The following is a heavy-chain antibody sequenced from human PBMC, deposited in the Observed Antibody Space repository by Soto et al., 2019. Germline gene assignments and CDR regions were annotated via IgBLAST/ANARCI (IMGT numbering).Heavy chain of an antibody. Sequence: QLQLQESGPGLVKPSETLSLTCNASGGSISSSPYAWGWIRQSPGKGLEWIGTIDYSGTIYYNPSLKSRITISVDASKNQISLRLSSVTAADTAVYYCARHVYKQGYEYYFDSWGQGTLVTVSS. J-gene: IGHJ4*02. D-gene: IGHD3-3*01. CDR3: ARHVYKQGYEYYFDS. CDR1: GGSISSSPYA. CDR2: IDYSGTI. V-gene: IGHV4-39*01.